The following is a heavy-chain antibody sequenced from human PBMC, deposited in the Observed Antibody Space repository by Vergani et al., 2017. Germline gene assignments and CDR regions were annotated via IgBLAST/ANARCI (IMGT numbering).Heavy chain of an antibody. D-gene: IGHD5-24*01. CDR2: IRGSGGST. CDR1: GFTFSSYA. Sequence: EVQLLESGGGLVQPGGSLRLSCAASGFTFSSYAMSWVRQAPGKGLEWVSAIRGSGGSTYYADSVKGRFTISRDNSKNTLYLQMNSRRAEDTAVYYCAKDGREDGYKFNYWGQGTLVTVSS. CDR3: AKDGREDGYKFNY. V-gene: IGHV3-23*01. J-gene: IGHJ4*02.